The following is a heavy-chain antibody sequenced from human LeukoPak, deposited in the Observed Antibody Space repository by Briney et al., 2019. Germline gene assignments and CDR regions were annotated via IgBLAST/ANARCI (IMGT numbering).Heavy chain of an antibody. D-gene: IGHD6-13*01. V-gene: IGHV4-39*07. J-gene: IGHJ4*02. Sequence: SETLSLTCTVSGGSISYSNSYWGWIRQPPGKGLEWIGNIYFSGSTYYKQSLKSRVTISVDTSKNQFSLKLRSVTAADTAVYYCARGFSKGIAAAGYFDYWGQGTLVTVSS. CDR3: ARGFSKGIAAAGYFDY. CDR1: GGSISYSNSY. CDR2: IYFSGST.